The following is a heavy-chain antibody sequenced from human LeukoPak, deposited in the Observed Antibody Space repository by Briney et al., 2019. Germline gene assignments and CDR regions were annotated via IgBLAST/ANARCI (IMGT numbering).Heavy chain of an antibody. CDR2: IYYSGNT. CDR1: GGSISSSFYH. J-gene: IGHJ4*02. CDR3: ADRGKLGDYHRFDC. Sequence: PSETLSLTCTVSGGSISSSFYHWGWIRQPPGKGLEWIGSIYYSGNTYYNPSLKSRVTISVDTSKNQFSLRLTSVTAADTGVYFWADRGKLGDYHRFDCWGQGTLITVSS. V-gene: IGHV4-39*01. D-gene: IGHD3-10*01.